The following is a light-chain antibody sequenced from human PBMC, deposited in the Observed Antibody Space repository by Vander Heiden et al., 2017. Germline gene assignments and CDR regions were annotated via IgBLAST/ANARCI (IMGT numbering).Light chain of an antibody. CDR2: GNS. V-gene: IGLV1-40*01. CDR1: SSNIGAGYD. J-gene: IGLJ1*01. Sequence: QSVLTQPPPVSGPAGQRVTISCTGSSSNIGAGYDVHWYQQLPGTAPKLLIYGNSNRPSGVPDRFSGSKSGTSASLAITGLQAEDEADYYCQSYDSSLSGYVFGTGTKVTVL. CDR3: QSYDSSLSGYV.